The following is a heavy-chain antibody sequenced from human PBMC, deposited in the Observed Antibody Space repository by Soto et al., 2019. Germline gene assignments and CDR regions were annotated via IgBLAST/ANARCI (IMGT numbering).Heavy chain of an antibody. CDR1: GFTFRDYA. CDR2: IGGSGDTR. J-gene: IGHJ3*01. Sequence: EVQLLETGGGLVQPGGSLRLSCAASGFTFRDYAMSWVRQAPGKGLEWVSGIGGSGDTRFYADSVKGRFTISRDNSKNTLYLHMNSLRAEDTAVYYCARPRGTANSAFDVWGPGTMVTVSS. CDR3: ARPRGTANSAFDV. V-gene: IGHV3-23*01. D-gene: IGHD2-21*02.